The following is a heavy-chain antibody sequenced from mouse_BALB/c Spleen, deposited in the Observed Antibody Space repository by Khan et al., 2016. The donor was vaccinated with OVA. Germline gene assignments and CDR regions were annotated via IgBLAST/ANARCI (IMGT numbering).Heavy chain of an antibody. CDR3: TRHGFVAWFTY. CDR2: IDPFSGST. CDR1: GYSFTTYY. D-gene: IGHD2-2*01. J-gene: IGHJ3*01. V-gene: IGHV1S135*01. Sequence: VQLQQSGPELMKPGASVKISCKASGYSFTTYYIHWVMQSHGTSLEWIGYIDPFSGSTTYNQKFKGKATLTVDKSSSTAYMHLSNLTSEDSAVYYCTRHGFVAWFTYWGQGMLVTVSA.